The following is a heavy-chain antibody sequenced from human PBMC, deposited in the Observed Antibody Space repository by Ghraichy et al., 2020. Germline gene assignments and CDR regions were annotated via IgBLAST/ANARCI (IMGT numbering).Heavy chain of an antibody. CDR3: ARGIAAEHYYYMDV. D-gene: IGHD6-6*01. V-gene: IGHV4-4*02. J-gene: IGHJ6*03. CDR1: GGSISSSNW. CDR2: IYHSGST. Sequence: SETLSLTCAVSGGSISSSNWWSWVRQPPGKGLEWIGEIYHSGSTNYNPSLKSRVTISVDKSKNQFSLKLSSVTAADTAVYYCARGIAAEHYYYMDVWGKGTTVTVSS.